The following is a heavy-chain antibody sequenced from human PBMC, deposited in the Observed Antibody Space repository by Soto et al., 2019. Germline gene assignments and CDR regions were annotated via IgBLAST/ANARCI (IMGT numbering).Heavy chain of an antibody. V-gene: IGHV3-23*01. J-gene: IGHJ6*03. D-gene: IGHD3-3*01. CDR1: GFTFSSYA. CDR3: AKGAGVVISYYYYYMDV. CDR2: ISGSGGST. Sequence: PGGSLRLSCAASGFTFSSYAMSWVRQAPGKGLEWVSAISGSGGSTYYADSVKGRFTISRDNSKNMLYLQMNSLRAEDTAVYYCAKGAGVVISYYYYYMDVWGKGTTVTVSS.